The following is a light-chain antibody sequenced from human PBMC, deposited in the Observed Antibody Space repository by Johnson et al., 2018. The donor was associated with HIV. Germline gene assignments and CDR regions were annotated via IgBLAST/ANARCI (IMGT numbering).Light chain of an antibody. J-gene: IGLJ1*01. V-gene: IGLV1-51*02. CDR1: SSNIGSTY. Sequence: QSVLTQPPSVSAAPGQKVTISCSGSSSNIGSTYVSWYQQVPGTAPKLLIYDNDRRPSGVPDRFSGSKSGTSATLDITGLQSGDEADYYCGTWDASLSTGGVFGTGTKVIVL. CDR3: GTWDASLSTGGV. CDR2: DND.